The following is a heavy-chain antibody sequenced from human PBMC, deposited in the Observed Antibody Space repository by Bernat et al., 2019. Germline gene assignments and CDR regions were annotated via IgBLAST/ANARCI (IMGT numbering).Heavy chain of an antibody. J-gene: IGHJ4*02. CDR1: GLTFNSSW. CDR3: VKDTDY. CDR2: MNPEGSEK. V-gene: IGHV3-7*01. Sequence: EVQLVESGGGLVQPGGSLRLSCVVSGLTFNSSWMNWVRQAPGKGLEWVASMNPEGSEKWYVDSVKGRFTISRDNAKNSLSLQMNSLRAEDTAVYYCVKDTDYWGQGTLVTVSS.